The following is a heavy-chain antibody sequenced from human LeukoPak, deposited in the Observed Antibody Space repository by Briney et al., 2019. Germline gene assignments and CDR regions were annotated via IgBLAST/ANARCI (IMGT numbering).Heavy chain of an antibody. CDR1: GGSISSSSYY. D-gene: IGHD3-3*01. J-gene: IGHJ4*02. CDR2: IYYSGST. V-gene: IGHV4-39*01. Sequence: SETLSLTCTVSGGSISSSSYYWGWIRQPPGKGLEWIGSIYYSGSTYYNPSLKSRVTISVDTSKNQFSLKLSSVTAADTAVYYCARHPTVLRFLEWFDFDYWGQETLVTVSS. CDR3: ARHPTVLRFLEWFDFDY.